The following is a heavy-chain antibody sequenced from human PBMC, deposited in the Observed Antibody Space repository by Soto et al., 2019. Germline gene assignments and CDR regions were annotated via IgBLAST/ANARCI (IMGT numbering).Heavy chain of an antibody. J-gene: IGHJ6*02. Sequence: TGGSLRLSCAASGFTFSNAWMNWVRQAPGKGLEWVGRIKSKTDGGTTDYAAPVKGRFTISRDDSKNTLYLQMNSLKTEDTAVYYCTTSYCSGGSCSNLYYYYGMDVWGQGTTVTVS. CDR1: GFTFSNAW. CDR2: IKSKTDGGTT. D-gene: IGHD2-15*01. CDR3: TTSYCSGGSCSNLYYYYGMDV. V-gene: IGHV3-15*07.